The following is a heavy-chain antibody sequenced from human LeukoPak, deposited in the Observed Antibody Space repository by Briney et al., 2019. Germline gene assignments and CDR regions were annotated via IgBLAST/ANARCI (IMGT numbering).Heavy chain of an antibody. V-gene: IGHV4-34*01. CDR2: INHSGST. J-gene: IGHJ4*02. Sequence: PSETLSLTCAVDGGSFSGYYWSWIRQPPGKGLEWIGEINHSGSTNYNPSLKSRVTISVDTSKNQFSLKLSSVTAADTAVYYCARGRAMVRGVISFGYYFDYWGQGTLVTVSP. CDR3: ARGRAMVRGVISFGYYFDY. D-gene: IGHD3-10*01. CDR1: GGSFSGYY.